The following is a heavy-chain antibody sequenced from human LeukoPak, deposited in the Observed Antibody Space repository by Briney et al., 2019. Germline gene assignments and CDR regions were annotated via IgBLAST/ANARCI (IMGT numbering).Heavy chain of an antibody. V-gene: IGHV1-2*04. CDR1: GYTFTGYY. J-gene: IGHJ4*02. D-gene: IGHD6-13*01. Sequence: GASVKVSCKASGYTFTGYYMHWVRQAPGQGLEWMGWINPNSGGTNYAQKFQGWVTMTRDTSISTAYMELSRLRSDDTAVYYCARDNSSSWYLLDYWGQGTLVTVSS. CDR2: INPNSGGT. CDR3: ARDNSSSWYLLDY.